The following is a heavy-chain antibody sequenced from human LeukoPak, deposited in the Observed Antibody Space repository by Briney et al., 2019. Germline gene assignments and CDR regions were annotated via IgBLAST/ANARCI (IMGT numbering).Heavy chain of an antibody. CDR2: SSHSGNT. D-gene: IGHD4-11*01. CDR3: ARGSGLPLDY. CDR1: GGSFTDYY. V-gene: IGHV4-34*01. Sequence: SETLSLTCAVYGGSFTDYYWSWLRQFPGKRLEWIGDSSHSGNTNLNPSLESRVTISMGTSNYQFSLKLTSVTAADTAVYYCARGSGLPLDYWGQGSLVTVSS. J-gene: IGHJ4*02.